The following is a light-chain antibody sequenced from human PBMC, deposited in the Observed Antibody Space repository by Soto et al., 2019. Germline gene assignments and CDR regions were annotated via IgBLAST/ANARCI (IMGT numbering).Light chain of an antibody. Sequence: QSVLNQPASVFGTPGQSITISCTGTSSDVGGYNYVSWYQHHPGKAPKLLIYHVSNRPSGVSNRFSGSKSDNTASLTISGLQPEDDSDYYCSSYTTSNTRQIVVGTGTIVTDL. CDR3: SSYTTSNTRQIV. CDR2: HVS. J-gene: IGLJ1*01. V-gene: IGLV2-14*03. CDR1: SSDVGGYNY.